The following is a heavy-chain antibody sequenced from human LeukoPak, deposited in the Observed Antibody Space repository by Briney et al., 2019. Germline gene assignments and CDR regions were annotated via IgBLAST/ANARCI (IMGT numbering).Heavy chain of an antibody. V-gene: IGHV3-30-3*01. CDR1: GFTFSSYA. D-gene: IGHD1-14*01. CDR3: ARAVTISPFDAFDI. Sequence: GGSLRLSCAASGFTFSSYAMHWVRQAPGKGLEWVAVISYDGSSKYYADSVKGRFTISRDNSKNTLYLQMNSLRAEDTAVYYCARAVTISPFDAFDIWGQGTMVTVSS. J-gene: IGHJ3*02. CDR2: ISYDGSSK.